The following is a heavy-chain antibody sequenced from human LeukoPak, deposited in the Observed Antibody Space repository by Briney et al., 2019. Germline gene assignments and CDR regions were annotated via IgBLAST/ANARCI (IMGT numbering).Heavy chain of an antibody. CDR3: ASVLNDILTGYYYYFDY. CDR1: GYTFTSYG. Sequence: ASVKVSCKASGYTFTSYGISWVRQAPGQGLEWMGWISAYNGNTNYARKLQGRVTMTTDTSTSTAYMELRSLRSDDTAVYYCASVLNDILTGYYYYFDYWGQGTLVTVSS. J-gene: IGHJ4*02. V-gene: IGHV1-18*01. D-gene: IGHD3-9*01. CDR2: ISAYNGNT.